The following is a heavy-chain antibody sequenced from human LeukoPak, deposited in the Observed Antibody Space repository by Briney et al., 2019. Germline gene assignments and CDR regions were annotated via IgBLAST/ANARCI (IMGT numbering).Heavy chain of an antibody. CDR3: ARGKQRGYSYGHVDY. D-gene: IGHD5-18*01. CDR2: ISSSSSYI. CDR1: GFTFSSYS. Sequence: GGSLRLSCAASGFTFSSYSMNWVRQAPGKGLEWVSSISSSSSYIYYADSVKGRFTISRDNAKNSLYLQMNSLRAEDTAVYYCARGKQRGYSYGHVDYWGQGTLVTVSS. J-gene: IGHJ4*02. V-gene: IGHV3-21*01.